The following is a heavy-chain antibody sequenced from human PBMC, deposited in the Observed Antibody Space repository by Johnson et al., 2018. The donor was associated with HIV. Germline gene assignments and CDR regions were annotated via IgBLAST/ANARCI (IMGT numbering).Heavy chain of an antibody. CDR3: ASASSGSDYDQEPFDAFDI. CDR1: GFTFSDYG. Sequence: QMMLVESGGGVVQPGGSLRLSCAASGFTFSDYGIHWVRQVPGKGLEWVAFIRDDGSDKFYGDSVKGRFTISSDNSTNSLYLQMNSLRAEDTAVYYCASASSGSDYDQEPFDAFDIWGQGTMVTVSS. D-gene: IGHD1-26*01. V-gene: IGHV3-30*02. CDR2: IRDDGSDK. J-gene: IGHJ3*02.